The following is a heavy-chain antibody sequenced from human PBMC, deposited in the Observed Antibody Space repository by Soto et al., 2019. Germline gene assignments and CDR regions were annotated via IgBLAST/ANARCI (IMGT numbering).Heavy chain of an antibody. J-gene: IGHJ4*02. D-gene: IGHD5-12*01. CDR2: IYHSGST. V-gene: IGHV4-4*02. CDR3: ARDFGYGGYGDY. CDR1: GGSISSSNW. Sequence: QVQLQESGPGLVKPSGTLSLTCAVSGGSISSSNWWSWVRQPPGKGLEWIGEIYHSGSTNYNPSLMRRLTIFVDTSKNQFSLKLSCVTAADTAVYYWARDFGYGGYGDYWGQGTLVTVSS.